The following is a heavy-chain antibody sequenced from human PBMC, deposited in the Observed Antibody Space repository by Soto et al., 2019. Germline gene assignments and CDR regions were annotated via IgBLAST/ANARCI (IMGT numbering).Heavy chain of an antibody. Sequence: QVQLVQSGAEVKKPGSSVKVSCKASGGTFSSYTISWVRQAPGQGLEWMGRIIPILGIANYAQKFQGRVTITADKSTSTAYMELSSLRSEDTAVYYCATFYDILTGYYGYYWGQGRLVTVSS. V-gene: IGHV1-69*02. D-gene: IGHD3-9*01. CDR1: GGTFSSYT. CDR3: ATFYDILTGYYGYY. J-gene: IGHJ4*02. CDR2: IIPILGIA.